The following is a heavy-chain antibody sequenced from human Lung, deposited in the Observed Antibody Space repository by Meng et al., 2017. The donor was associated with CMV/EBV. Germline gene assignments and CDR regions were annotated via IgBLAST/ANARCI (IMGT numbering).Heavy chain of an antibody. J-gene: IGHJ4*02. V-gene: IGHV1-18*01. CDR2: INSYSGHT. D-gene: IGHD2-15*01. Sequence: ASVXVSXXASGYTFSDYGIGWVRQAPGQGLEWMGWINSYSGHTNYAQKLQGRVTMTTDTSTSSAYMKLRSLRSDDTAVYYCARVYCSGGSCYSPFDYWGQGTLVTVSS. CDR1: GYTFSDYG. CDR3: ARVYCSGGSCYSPFDY.